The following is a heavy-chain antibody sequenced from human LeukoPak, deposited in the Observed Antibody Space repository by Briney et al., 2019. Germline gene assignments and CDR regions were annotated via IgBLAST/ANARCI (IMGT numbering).Heavy chain of an antibody. CDR3: ARISSWRSLDY. CDR2: INPNSGGT. Sequence: ASVKVSCKASGYTFTGYYMHWVRQAPGQGLEWMGWINPNSGGTNYAQKFQGRVTMTTDTSTSTAYMELRSLRSDDTAVYYCARISSWRSLDYWGQGTLVTVSS. D-gene: IGHD6-13*01. J-gene: IGHJ4*02. CDR1: GYTFTGYY. V-gene: IGHV1-2*02.